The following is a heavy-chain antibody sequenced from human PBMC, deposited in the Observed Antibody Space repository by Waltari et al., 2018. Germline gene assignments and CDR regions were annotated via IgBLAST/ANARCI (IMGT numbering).Heavy chain of an antibody. D-gene: IGHD4-17*01. Sequence: EVQLVESGGGLVQPGGSLRLSCAASGFTFSSYWMSWVHQAPGEGLGWVDNINQDGSERYYGDSVKGRFTISRDNAKNSLYLQMSSLRAEDTAVYYCARYGDSDPGFDYWGQGTLVTVSS. V-gene: IGHV3-7*03. CDR1: GFTFSSYW. J-gene: IGHJ4*02. CDR3: ARYGDSDPGFDY. CDR2: INQDGSER.